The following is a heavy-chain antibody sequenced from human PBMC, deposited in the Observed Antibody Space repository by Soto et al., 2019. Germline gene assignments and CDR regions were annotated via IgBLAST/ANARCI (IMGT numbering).Heavy chain of an antibody. J-gene: IGHJ3*02. V-gene: IGHV5-51*01. D-gene: IGHD3-22*01. Sequence: GESLKISCKGSGYSFTSYWIGWVRQMPGKGLEWMGIIYPGDSDTRYSPSFQGQVTISADKSISTAYLQWSSLKASDTAMYYCARPPDSSAKGGDAFDIWGQGTMVTVSS. CDR2: IYPGDSDT. CDR3: ARPPDSSAKGGDAFDI. CDR1: GYSFTSYW.